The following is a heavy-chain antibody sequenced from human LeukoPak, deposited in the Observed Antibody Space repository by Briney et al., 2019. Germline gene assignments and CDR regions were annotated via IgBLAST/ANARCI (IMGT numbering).Heavy chain of an antibody. CDR1: GLTVNSNY. J-gene: IGHJ3*02. V-gene: IGHV3-53*01. D-gene: IGHD5-24*01. CDR2: IYSGGAT. CDR3: VSQKWLYAFDI. Sequence: QPGGSLRLSCVASGLTVNSNYMSWVRQAPGKGLEWVSAIYSGGATYYADSVEGRFTVSRDDSKNTLYLQMYRLRAEDTAMYYCVSQKWLYAFDIWGQGTMVTVSS.